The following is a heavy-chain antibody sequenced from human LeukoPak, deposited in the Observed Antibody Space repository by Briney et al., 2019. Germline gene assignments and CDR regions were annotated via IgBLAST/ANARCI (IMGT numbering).Heavy chain of an antibody. Sequence: GGSLRLSCAASGFTFSSYWMSWVRQAPGKGLEWVAHIKQDGSEKYYVDSVKGRFTISRDNAKNSLYLQMNSLRAEDTAVYYCARRRGSTSGSYYMDVWGKGTTVTVSS. CDR2: IKQDGSEK. D-gene: IGHD2-2*01. CDR1: GFTFSSYW. V-gene: IGHV3-7*01. CDR3: ARRRGSTSGSYYMDV. J-gene: IGHJ6*03.